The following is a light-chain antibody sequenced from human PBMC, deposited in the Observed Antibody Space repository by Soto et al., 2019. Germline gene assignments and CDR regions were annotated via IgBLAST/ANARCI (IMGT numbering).Light chain of an antibody. CDR1: SSDVGGYNY. Sequence: QSALTQPASVSGSPGQAITLSCTGTSSDVGGYNYVSWYQQHPGKAPKLMIYEVSNRPSGVSNRFSGSKSGNTSSLTSSGLQAEDEADYYCSSYTRSSTRVFGGGTTLNVL. J-gene: IGLJ3*02. CDR2: EVS. CDR3: SSYTRSSTRV. V-gene: IGLV2-14*01.